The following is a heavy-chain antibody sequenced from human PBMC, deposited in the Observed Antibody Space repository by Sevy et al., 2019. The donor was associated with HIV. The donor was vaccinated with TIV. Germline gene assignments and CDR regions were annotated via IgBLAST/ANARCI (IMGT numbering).Heavy chain of an antibody. CDR3: ATPRFDF. CDR2: MNTDGSST. V-gene: IGHV3-74*01. CDR1: GFDFSSHW. Sequence: GGSLRLSCEASGFDFSSHWMQWVRQAPGKGLVWVSRMNTDGSSTNYADSVKGRFTIYRDNAKNTLYLEMNNLMDEDTALYYCATPRFDFWGPGTLVTVSS. J-gene: IGHJ4*02.